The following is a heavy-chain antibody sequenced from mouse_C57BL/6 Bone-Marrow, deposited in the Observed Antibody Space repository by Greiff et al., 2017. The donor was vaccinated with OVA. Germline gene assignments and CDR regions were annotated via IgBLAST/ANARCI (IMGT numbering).Heavy chain of an antibody. CDR1: GYTFTSYT. V-gene: IGHV1-4*01. Sequence: VQLQESGAELARPGASVKMSCKASGYTFTSYTMHWVKQRPGQGLEWIGYINPSRGYTKYNQKFKDQATLTADKSSSTAYMQLSSLTSEDSAVYYCARPWFAYWGQGTLVTVSA. CDR3: ARPWFAY. CDR2: INPSRGYT. J-gene: IGHJ3*01.